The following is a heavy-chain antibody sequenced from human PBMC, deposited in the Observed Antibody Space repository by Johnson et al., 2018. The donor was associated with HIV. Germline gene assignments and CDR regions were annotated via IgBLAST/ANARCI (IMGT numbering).Heavy chain of an antibody. J-gene: IGHJ3*02. D-gene: IGHD2-15*01. CDR1: GFAFSSYG. CDR2: IRDDGSNK. V-gene: IGHV3-30*02. CDR3: ARGHCSGAVWLDDGVDI. Sequence: QVQLVESGGGLVQPGGSLRLSCVSSGFAFSSYGMHWVRQAPGKGLEWVAFIRDDGSNKYYADSVKGRFIVSRDTSENTLHVQMNSLRREGTVVSYCARGHCSGAVWLDDGVDIWGQGTVAIVSS.